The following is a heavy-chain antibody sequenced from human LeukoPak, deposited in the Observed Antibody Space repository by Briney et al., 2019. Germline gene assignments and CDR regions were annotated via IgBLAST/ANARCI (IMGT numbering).Heavy chain of an antibody. V-gene: IGHV1-46*01. D-gene: IGHD2/OR15-2a*01. Sequence: ASVKVSCKASGYTFTSYCMHWVRQAPGQGLEWMGIINPSGGSTSYARKFQGRVTMTRDTSTSTVYMELSSLRSEDTAVYYCATTLISFAFDIWGQGTMVTVSS. CDR2: INPSGGST. J-gene: IGHJ3*02. CDR1: GYTFTSYC. CDR3: ATTLISFAFDI.